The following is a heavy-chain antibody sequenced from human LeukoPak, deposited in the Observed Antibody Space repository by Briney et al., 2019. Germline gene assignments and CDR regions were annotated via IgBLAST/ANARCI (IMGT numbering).Heavy chain of an antibody. CDR3: ARARSSAWYPLDY. J-gene: IGHJ4*02. CDR1: GFTVSSDY. V-gene: IGHV3-53*01. Sequence: PGGSLRLSCAASGFTVSSDYMTWVRQAPGKGLEWVSVMHSGGTTNYADSVEGRLTISRDDSKNTLFLQMTSLTAEDTALYYCARARSSAWYPLDYWGQGTLVTVSS. D-gene: IGHD6-19*01. CDR2: MHSGGTT.